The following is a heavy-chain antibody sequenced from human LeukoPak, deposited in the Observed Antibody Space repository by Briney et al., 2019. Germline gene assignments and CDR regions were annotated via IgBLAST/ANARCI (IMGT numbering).Heavy chain of an antibody. CDR1: GGSFSGYY. CDR2: INHSGST. Sequence: SETLSLTCAVYGGSFSGYYWSWIRQPPGKGLEWIGEINHSGSTNYNPSLKSRVTISVDTSKNQFSLKLSSVTAADTAVYYCARGRVVAALGSNWFDPWGQGTLVTDSS. D-gene: IGHD2-15*01. CDR3: ARGRVVAALGSNWFDP. J-gene: IGHJ5*02. V-gene: IGHV4-34*01.